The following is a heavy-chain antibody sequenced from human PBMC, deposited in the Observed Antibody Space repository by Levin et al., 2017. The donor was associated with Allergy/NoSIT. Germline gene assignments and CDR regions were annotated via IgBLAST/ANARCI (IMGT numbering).Heavy chain of an antibody. CDR2: INAGNGNT. CDR1: GYTFTSYA. Sequence: ASVKVSCKASGYTFTSYAMHWVRQAPGQRLEWMGWINAGNGNTKYSQKFQGRVTITRDTSASTAYMELSSLRSEDTAVYYCAREGGGGYDFISRRKIQGWFDPWGQGTLVTVSS. D-gene: IGHD5-12*01. J-gene: IGHJ5*02. CDR3: AREGGGGYDFISRRKIQGWFDP. V-gene: IGHV1-3*01.